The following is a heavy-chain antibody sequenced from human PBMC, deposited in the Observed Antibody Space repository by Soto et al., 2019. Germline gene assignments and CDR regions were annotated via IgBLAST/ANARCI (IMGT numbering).Heavy chain of an antibody. CDR3: ARDMTSGTNDY. V-gene: IGHV3-21*01. CDR2: ISRSSSFI. D-gene: IGHD1-7*01. J-gene: IGHJ4*02. CDR1: GFTFSSYS. Sequence: TGGSLRLSCVACGFTFSSYSMNWVRQAPGKGLEWVSSISRSSSFIYYTDSVKGRFTISRDNAENSLYLQMNSLRAEDTAVYYCARDMTSGTNDYWGQGTLVTVSS.